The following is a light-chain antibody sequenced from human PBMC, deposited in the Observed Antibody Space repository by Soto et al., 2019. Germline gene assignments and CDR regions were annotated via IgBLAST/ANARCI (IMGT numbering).Light chain of an antibody. CDR3: MQCIHLLQT. CDR1: QSLLHSDGKTY. J-gene: IGKJ1*01. CDR2: EVS. V-gene: IGKV2-29*03. Sequence: TPLSMSVTSGQPTPISCNTSQSLLHSDGKTYLYWFLEKLGQTPRLLIYEVSKRFSGVPDRFSGSGSGTDFTLKISRVQAEDVGIYYCMQCIHLLQTFGQGTKVDIK.